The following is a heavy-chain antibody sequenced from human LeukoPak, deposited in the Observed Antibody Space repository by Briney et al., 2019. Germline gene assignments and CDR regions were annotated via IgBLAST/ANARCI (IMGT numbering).Heavy chain of an antibody. CDR1: GRSISSSSYY. V-gene: IGHV4-39*01. D-gene: IGHD3-16*01. CDR2: VYYSGST. J-gene: IGHJ4*02. CDR3: ARGRDKGGRYFDY. Sequence: SETLSLTCTVSGRSISSSSYYWGWIRQPPGKGLGWIGSVYYSGSTYYNPSLKSRVTISVDTSKNQFSLKLSSVTAADTAVYYCARGRDKGGRYFDYWGQGTLVTVSS.